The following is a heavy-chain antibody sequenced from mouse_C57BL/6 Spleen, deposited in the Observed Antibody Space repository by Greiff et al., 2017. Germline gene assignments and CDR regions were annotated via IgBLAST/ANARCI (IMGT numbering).Heavy chain of an antibody. CDR2: IHPNSGST. V-gene: IGHV1-64*01. D-gene: IGHD1-1*01. CDR1: GYTFTSYW. Sequence: QVQLQQPGAELVKPGASVKLSCKASGYTFTSYWMHWVKQRPGQGLEWIGMIHPNSGSTNYNEKFKSKATLTVDKSSSTAYMQLSSLTSEDSAVYYGARDGSSYWYFDVWGTGTTGTVSS. CDR3: ARDGSSYWYFDV. J-gene: IGHJ1*03.